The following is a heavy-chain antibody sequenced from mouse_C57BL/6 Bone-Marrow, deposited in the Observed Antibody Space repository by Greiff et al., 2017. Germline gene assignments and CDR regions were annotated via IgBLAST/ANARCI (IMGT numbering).Heavy chain of an antibody. CDR2: IYPGSGNT. CDR3: ARSGYDYPTFDV. V-gene: IGHV1-76*01. Sequence: QVQLQQSGAELVRPGASVKLSCKASGYTFTDYYINWVKQRPGQGLEWIARIYPGSGNTHYNEKFKGKATLTAEKSSSTAYMQLSSLTSEDSAVYFCARSGYDYPTFDVWGTGTTVTVSS. CDR1: GYTFTDYY. J-gene: IGHJ1*03. D-gene: IGHD2-4*01.